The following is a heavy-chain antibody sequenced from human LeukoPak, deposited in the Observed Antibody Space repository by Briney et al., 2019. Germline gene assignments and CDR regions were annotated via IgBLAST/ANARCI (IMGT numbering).Heavy chain of an antibody. J-gene: IGHJ3*02. Sequence: ASVKVSCKASGYTFTSYYMHWVRQAPGQGLEWMGWINPNSGGTNYAQKFQGRVTMTRDTSISTAYMELSRLRSDDTAVYYCARVDGPGIAAAGTSFAFDIWGQGTMVTVSS. CDR1: GYTFTSYY. D-gene: IGHD6-13*01. V-gene: IGHV1-2*02. CDR2: INPNSGGT. CDR3: ARVDGPGIAAAGTSFAFDI.